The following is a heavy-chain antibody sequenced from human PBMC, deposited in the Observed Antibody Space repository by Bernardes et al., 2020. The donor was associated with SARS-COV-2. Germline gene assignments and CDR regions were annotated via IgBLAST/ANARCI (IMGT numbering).Heavy chain of an antibody. CDR2: IRYDGSNE. V-gene: IGHV3-30*02. Sequence: GGSLRLSCAASGFSFSSYGMHWVRQAPGKGLEWVATIRYDGSNERYADSVKGRFTISRDNSKNTLYLQMSSLRAEDTAVYYCARAGVPLAHQVGHFQDWGQGTLVTVSS. D-gene: IGHD1-26*01. CDR3: ARAGVPLAHQVGHFQD. J-gene: IGHJ4*02. CDR1: GFSFSSYG.